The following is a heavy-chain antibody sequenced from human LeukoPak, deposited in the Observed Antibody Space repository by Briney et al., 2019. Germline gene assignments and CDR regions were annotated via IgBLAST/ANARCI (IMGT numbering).Heavy chain of an antibody. D-gene: IGHD6-13*01. CDR3: ARDLGSSWQLLINYYGMDV. J-gene: IGHJ6*02. CDR1: GFTFSSYE. V-gene: IGHV3-48*03. Sequence: GGSLRLSCAASGFTFSSYEMNWVRQAPGKGLEWVSYISSSGSTIYYADSVKGRFTISRDNAKTSLYLQMNSLRAEDTAVYYCARDLGSSWQLLINYYGMDVWGQGTTVTVSS. CDR2: ISSSGSTI.